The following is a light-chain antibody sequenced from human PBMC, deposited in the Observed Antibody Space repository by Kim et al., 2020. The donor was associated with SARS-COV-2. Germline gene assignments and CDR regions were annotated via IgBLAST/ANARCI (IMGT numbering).Light chain of an antibody. CDR3: QQYGSTPYT. J-gene: IGKJ2*01. CDR1: QCVRSSY. V-gene: IGKV3-20*01. CDR2: GAS. Sequence: WSRGERATLSGRASQCVRSSYLAWYQQKPGQAPRLLIYGASSRATGIPDRFSGSGSETDFTLTISRLETEDFAVYYCQQYGSTPYTFGQGTKLEI.